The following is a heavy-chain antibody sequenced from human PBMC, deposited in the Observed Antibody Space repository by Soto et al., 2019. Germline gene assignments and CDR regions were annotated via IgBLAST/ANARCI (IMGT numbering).Heavy chain of an antibody. CDR3: ARGVKYYYDSSGTFDY. CDR1: GGSISSGGYS. Sequence: PSETLSLTCAVSGGSISSGGYSWSWIRQPPGKGLEWIGYIYHSGSTYYNPSLKSRVTISVDRSKNQFSLKLSSVTAAETAVYYCARGVKYYYDSSGTFDYWGQGTLVTVSS. V-gene: IGHV4-30-2*01. J-gene: IGHJ4*02. CDR2: IYHSGST. D-gene: IGHD3-22*01.